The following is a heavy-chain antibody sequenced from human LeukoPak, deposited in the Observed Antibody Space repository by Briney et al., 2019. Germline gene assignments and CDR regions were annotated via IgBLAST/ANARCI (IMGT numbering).Heavy chain of an antibody. CDR2: ISSSSSYI. CDR1: GFTFGSYS. V-gene: IGHV3-21*01. J-gene: IGHJ5*02. CDR3: ARAPPEFDP. Sequence: PGGSLRLSCAASGFTFGSYSMNWVRQAPGKGLEWVSSISSSSSYIYYADSVKGRFTISRDNAKNSLYLPMNSLRAEDTAVYYCARAPPEFDPWGQGTLVTVSS.